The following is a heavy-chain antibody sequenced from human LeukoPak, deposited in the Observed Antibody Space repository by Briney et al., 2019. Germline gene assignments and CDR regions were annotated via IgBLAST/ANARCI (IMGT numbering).Heavy chain of an antibody. CDR1: GFTFSSYW. Sequence: GGSLRLSCAASGFTFSSYWMSWVRQAPGKGLEWEANTKQDGSEKYYVDSVKGRFTISRDNAKNSLYLQMNSLRAEDTAVYYCARSPRWDILTGLDYWGQGTLVTVSS. V-gene: IGHV3-7*01. CDR3: ARSPRWDILTGLDY. CDR2: TKQDGSEK. J-gene: IGHJ4*02. D-gene: IGHD3-9*01.